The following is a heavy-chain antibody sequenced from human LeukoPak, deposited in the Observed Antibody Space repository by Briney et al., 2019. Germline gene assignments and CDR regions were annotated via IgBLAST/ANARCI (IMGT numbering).Heavy chain of an antibody. CDR1: GGSISSSNW. Sequence: SETLSLTCAVSGGSISSSNWWSWVRQPPGKGLEWIGEIYHSGSTNYNPSLKSRVTISVDKSKNQFSLKLSSVTAADTAVYYCARSGDSYYYYGMDVWGQGTTVTVSS. V-gene: IGHV4-4*02. CDR2: IYHSGST. CDR3: ARSGDSYYYYGMDV. D-gene: IGHD2-21*02. J-gene: IGHJ6*02.